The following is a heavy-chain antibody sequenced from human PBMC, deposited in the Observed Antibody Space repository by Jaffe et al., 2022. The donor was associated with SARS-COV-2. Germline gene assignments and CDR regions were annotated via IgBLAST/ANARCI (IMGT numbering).Heavy chain of an antibody. CDR2: INHSGST. V-gene: IGHV4-34*01. D-gene: IGHD3-10*01. Sequence: QVQLQQWGAGLLKPSETLSLTCAVYGGSFSGYYWSWIRQPPGKGLEWIGEINHSGSTNYNPSLKSRVTISVDTSKNQFSLKLSSVTAADTAVYYCARAPGGSGRDYYYYYGMDVWGQGTTVTVSS. CDR1: GGSFSGYY. CDR3: ARAPGGSGRDYYYYYGMDV. J-gene: IGHJ6*02.